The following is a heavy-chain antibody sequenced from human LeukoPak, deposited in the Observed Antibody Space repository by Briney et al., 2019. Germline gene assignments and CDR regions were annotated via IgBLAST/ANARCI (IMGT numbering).Heavy chain of an antibody. D-gene: IGHD2-15*01. J-gene: IGHJ4*02. CDR3: ARDGGYCSGGSCYRRVDY. CDR1: GYTFTSYD. V-gene: IGHV1-18*01. Sequence: ASVKVSCKASGYTFTSYDIKWVRQAPGQGLEWMGWISAYNGNTNYAQKLQGRVTMTTDTSTSTAYMELRSLRSDDTAVYYCARDGGYCSGGSCYRRVDYWGQGTLVTVSS. CDR2: ISAYNGNT.